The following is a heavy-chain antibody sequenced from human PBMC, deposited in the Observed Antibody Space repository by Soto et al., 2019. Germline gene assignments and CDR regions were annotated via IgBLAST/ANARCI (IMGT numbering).Heavy chain of an antibody. CDR3: AKDRPFGATTGSTIDY. CDR1: GFIFSTYA. CDR2: VGSGGGPT. J-gene: IGHJ4*02. D-gene: IGHD1-26*01. V-gene: IGHV3-23*01. Sequence: PGGSLRLSCAASGFIFSTYAISWVRQAPGKGLEWVSVVGSGGGPTYYADSVRGRFTVSRDNSKNTLLLQMNSLTAEDTALYYCAKDRPFGATTGSTIDYWGQGALVTVSS.